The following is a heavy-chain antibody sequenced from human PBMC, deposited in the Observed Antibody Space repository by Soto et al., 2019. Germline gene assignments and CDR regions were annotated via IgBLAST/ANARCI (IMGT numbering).Heavy chain of an antibody. CDR1: GFTFSNYA. J-gene: IGHJ4*02. V-gene: IGHV3-30*18. Sequence: QSGGSLRLSCAASGFTFSNYAMHWVRQAPGKGLEWVALTSYDGNNEYYTDSVKGRFTISRDNSKNTLFLQMNGPRPEDTAVYYCAKDKGVFNWATSYFDYWGQGALVTVS. CDR3: AKDKGVFNWATSYFDY. D-gene: IGHD1-1*01. CDR2: TSYDGNNE.